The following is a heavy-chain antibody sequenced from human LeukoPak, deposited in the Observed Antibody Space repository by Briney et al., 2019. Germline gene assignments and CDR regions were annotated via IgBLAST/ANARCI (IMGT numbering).Heavy chain of an antibody. CDR3: AKVVRYYDFWRDNWFDP. Sequence: PGGSLRLSCAASGFTFSSYAMSWVRQAPGKGLEWVSAISGSGGSTYYADSVKGRFTISRDNSKNTLYLQMNSLRAEDTAVYYCAKVVRYYDFWRDNWFDPWGQGTLVTVSS. V-gene: IGHV3-23*01. CDR1: GFTFSSYA. CDR2: ISGSGGST. D-gene: IGHD3-3*01. J-gene: IGHJ5*02.